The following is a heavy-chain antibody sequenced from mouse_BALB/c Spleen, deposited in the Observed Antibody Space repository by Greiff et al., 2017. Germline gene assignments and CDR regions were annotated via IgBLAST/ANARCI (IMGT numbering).Heavy chain of an antibody. D-gene: IGHD1-1*01. J-gene: IGHJ4*01. CDR3: ARGNYGSSYDYYAMDY. Sequence: DVKLVESGGGLVQPGGSRKLSCAASGFTFSSFGMHWVRQAPEKGLEWVAYISSGSSTIYYADTVKGRFTISRDNPKNTLFLQMTSLRSEDTAMYYCARGNYGSSYDYYAMDYWGQGTSVTVSS. CDR2: ISSGSSTI. CDR1: GFTFSSFG. V-gene: IGHV5-17*02.